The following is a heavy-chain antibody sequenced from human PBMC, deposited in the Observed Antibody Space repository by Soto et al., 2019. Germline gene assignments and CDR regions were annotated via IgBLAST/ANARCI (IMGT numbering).Heavy chain of an antibody. Sequence: QVQLVQSGAEVKKPGSSVKVSCKASGGTFSSYAISWVRQAPGQGLEWMGGIIPIFGTANYAQKFQGRVTITADESTSTAYMELSSLRSADTAVYYCARDRLCGGDCYSQTDAFDIWGLGTMVTVSS. CDR1: GGTFSSYA. CDR3: ARDRLCGGDCYSQTDAFDI. V-gene: IGHV1-69*12. D-gene: IGHD2-21*02. J-gene: IGHJ3*02. CDR2: IIPIFGTA.